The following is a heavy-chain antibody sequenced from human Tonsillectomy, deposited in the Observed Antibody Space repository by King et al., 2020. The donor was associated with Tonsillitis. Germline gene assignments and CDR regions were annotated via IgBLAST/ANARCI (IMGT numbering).Heavy chain of an antibody. J-gene: IGHJ4*02. CDR1: GFTFSSYS. V-gene: IGHV3-21*01. CDR2: ISSSSSYI. CDR3: AGSRDGYTNPFDY. Sequence: VQLVESGGGLVKPGGSLRLSCAASGFTFSSYSMNCVRQAPGKGLEWVSSISSSSSYIYYADSVKGRFTISRDNAKNSLYLQMNSLRAEDTAVYYCAGSRDGYTNPFDYWGQGTLVTVSS. D-gene: IGHD5-24*01.